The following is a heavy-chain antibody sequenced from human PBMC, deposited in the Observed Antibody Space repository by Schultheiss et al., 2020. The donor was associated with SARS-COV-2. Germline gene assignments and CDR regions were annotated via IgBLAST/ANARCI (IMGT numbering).Heavy chain of an antibody. J-gene: IGHJ4*02. CDR3: AREGMTTVTTEGIDY. D-gene: IGHD4-17*01. CDR2: IYYSGSS. Sequence: SQTLSLTCAVSGYSISSGYYWGWIRQPPGKGLEWIGYIYYSGSSYYNPSLKSRVTISVDTSKNQFSLKLSSVTAADTAVYYCAREGMTTVTTEGIDYWGQGTLVTVSS. CDR1: GYSISSGYY. V-gene: IGHV4-38-2*02.